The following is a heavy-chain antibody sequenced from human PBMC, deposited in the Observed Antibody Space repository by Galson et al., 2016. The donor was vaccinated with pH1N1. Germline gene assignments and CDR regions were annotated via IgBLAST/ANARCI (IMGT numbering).Heavy chain of an antibody. CDR3: ARAIGSRSAY. D-gene: IGHD3-16*02. CDR1: GFTFSNYW. J-gene: IGHJ4*02. Sequence: SLRLSCAASGFTFSNYWMHWVRQVPGKGLKWVANIKEDGSETYYVDSVRGRFTISRDNPKNSLYLQMSSLRDEDTALYYCARAIGSRSAYWGQGTLVTVSS. V-gene: IGHV3-7*01. CDR2: IKEDGSET.